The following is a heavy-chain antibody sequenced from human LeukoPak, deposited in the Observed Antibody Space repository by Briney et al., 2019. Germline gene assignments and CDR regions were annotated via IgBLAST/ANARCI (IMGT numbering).Heavy chain of an antibody. D-gene: IGHD3-16*01. J-gene: IGHJ4*02. CDR3: ARDGGGRASTYDY. CDR1: AYTFTRYY. Sequence: GASVKVSCKASAYTFTRYYMHWVRQAPGQGLEWMGWIYPNSGGTNYAQKFQGRVTMTRDTSISTAYMELSRLRSDDTAVYYCARDGGGRASTYDYWGQGTLVTVSS. V-gene: IGHV1-2*02. CDR2: IYPNSGGT.